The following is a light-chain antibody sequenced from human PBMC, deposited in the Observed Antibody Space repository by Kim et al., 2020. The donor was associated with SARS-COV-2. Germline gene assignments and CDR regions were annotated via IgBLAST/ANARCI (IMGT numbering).Light chain of an antibody. CDR2: WAS. V-gene: IGKV4-1*01. CDR3: QQYYSTPLT. CDR1: QSVLYSSNNKNY. Sequence: DIVMTQSPDSLAVSLGERATINCKPSQSVLYSSNNKNYLAWYQQKPGQPPKLLIYWASTRESGVPARFSGSGSGTDFTLTISSLQAEDVAVYYCQQYYSTPLTFGGGTKVDIK. J-gene: IGKJ4*01.